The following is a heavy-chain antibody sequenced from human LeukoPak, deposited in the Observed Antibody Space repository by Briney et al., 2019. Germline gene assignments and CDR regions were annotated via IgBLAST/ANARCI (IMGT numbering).Heavy chain of an antibody. CDR2: ISSSGTTI. V-gene: IGHV3-48*03. Sequence: GGSLRLSCAASGFTFSSYEMNWVRQAPGKALEWVSYISSSGTTIYYADSVKGRFTISRDNAKNSLYLQMNSLRVEDTAVYYCTKLAKYFYGSETYYFFEHWGQGTPVTASS. CDR3: TKLAKYFYGSETYYFFEH. CDR1: GFTFSSYE. D-gene: IGHD3-10*01. J-gene: IGHJ4*02.